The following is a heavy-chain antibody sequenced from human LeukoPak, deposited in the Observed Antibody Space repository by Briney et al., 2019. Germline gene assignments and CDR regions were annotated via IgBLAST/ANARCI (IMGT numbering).Heavy chain of an antibody. V-gene: IGHV4-34*01. CDR2: INPSGST. CDR1: GGSFSAYY. Sequence: SDTLYLTCDVYGGSFSAYYWSWIRQPPGKGLEWIGEINPSGSTNHNPSLERRVTISVDTPKNQVSLKLNSVTAADTAVYFCARFGPPTYYYDSSGYDYGPRGCYFDYWGQGTLVTVSS. D-gene: IGHD3-22*01. J-gene: IGHJ4*02. CDR3: ARFGPPTYYYDSSGYDYGPRGCYFDY.